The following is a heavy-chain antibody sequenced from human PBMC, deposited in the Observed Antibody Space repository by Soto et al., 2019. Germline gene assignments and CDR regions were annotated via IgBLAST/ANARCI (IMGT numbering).Heavy chain of an antibody. CDR1: GFTFSSYG. D-gene: IGHD3-9*01. V-gene: IGHV3-33*01. Sequence: QVQLVESGGGVVQPGRSLRLSCAASGFTFSSYGMHWVRQAPGKGLEWVAVIWYDGSNKYYADSVKGRFTISRDNSKNTLYLQMDSLRAEDTAVYYCARGYYDILTGPDRGDNWFDPWGQGTLVTVSS. J-gene: IGHJ5*02. CDR3: ARGYYDILTGPDRGDNWFDP. CDR2: IWYDGSNK.